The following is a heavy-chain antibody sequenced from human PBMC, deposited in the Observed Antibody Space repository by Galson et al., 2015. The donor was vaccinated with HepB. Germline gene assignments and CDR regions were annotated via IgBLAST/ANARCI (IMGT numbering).Heavy chain of an antibody. V-gene: IGHV3-21*06. Sequence: SLRLSCAASGFTFSFYSVSWVRQAPGKGLEWVSSISSRSSSLYYGDSVKGRFTISRGNAKNLLYLQMNSLRDEDTAMYYCARAAVEQRLDRVAYYYYGMDVWGQGTTVTVSS. CDR3: ARAAVEQRLDRVAYYYYGMDV. D-gene: IGHD6-25*01. CDR1: GFTFSFYS. J-gene: IGHJ6*02. CDR2: ISSRSSSL.